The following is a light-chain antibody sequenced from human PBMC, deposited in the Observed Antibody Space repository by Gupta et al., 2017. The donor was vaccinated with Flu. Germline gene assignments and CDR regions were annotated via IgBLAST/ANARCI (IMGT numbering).Light chain of an antibody. CDR3: SSCISSSTLV. CDR2: GVT. V-gene: IGLV2-14*01. Sequence: SPLPQPASGSGSPDRSITISCTETSSDIGSYNYVSWSHQPPAQAPKLLIYGVTNRPPGVSNRFSASKSGDTASLTISGLQAEDEADYYCSSCISSSTLVFGGGTKLTVL. CDR1: SSDIGSYNY. J-gene: IGLJ2*01.